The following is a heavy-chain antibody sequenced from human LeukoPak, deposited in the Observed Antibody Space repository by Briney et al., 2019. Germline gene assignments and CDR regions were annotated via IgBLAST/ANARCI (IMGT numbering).Heavy chain of an antibody. V-gene: IGHV3-15*01. D-gene: IGHD3-16*01. CDR3: TTDGGYY. CDR1: GFTFSNAW. Sequence: PGGSLRLSCAASGFTFSNAWMSWVRQAPGKGLEWVGRIKSKTGGGTTDYAAPVKGRFTISRDDSKNTLYLQMNSLKTEDTAIYYCTTDGGYYWGQGTLVTVSS. J-gene: IGHJ4*02. CDR2: IKSKTGGGTT.